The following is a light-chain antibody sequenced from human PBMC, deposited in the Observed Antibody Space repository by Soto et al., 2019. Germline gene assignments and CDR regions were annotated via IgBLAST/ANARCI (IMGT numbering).Light chain of an antibody. V-gene: IGLV1-51*02. Sequence: QSVLTQPPSLSAAPGQKVTISCSGGSSSIGSNHVSWYQHLPGTAPKLLIYENNKRPSGIPDRFSGSKSGASATLVITGLQAGDEADYYCGTWDNNLGGGGHFGTGTQVTVL. J-gene: IGLJ1*01. CDR3: GTWDNNLGGGGH. CDR1: SSSIGSNH. CDR2: ENN.